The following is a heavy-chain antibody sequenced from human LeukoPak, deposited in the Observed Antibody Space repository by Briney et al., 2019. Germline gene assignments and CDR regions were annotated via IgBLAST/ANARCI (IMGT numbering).Heavy chain of an antibody. CDR1: GFTFSSYE. CDR3: AKLPYGDTVDLDY. CDR2: IFPSGGRT. D-gene: IGHD4/OR15-4a*01. V-gene: IGHV3-23*01. Sequence: QAGGSLRLSCAASGFTFSSYEMNWVRQAPGKGLEWVSVIFPSGGRTYYADSVKGRFTVSRDNSKNTLFLQMNSLRAEDTAVYYCAKLPYGDTVDLDYWGQGTLVIVSS. J-gene: IGHJ4*02.